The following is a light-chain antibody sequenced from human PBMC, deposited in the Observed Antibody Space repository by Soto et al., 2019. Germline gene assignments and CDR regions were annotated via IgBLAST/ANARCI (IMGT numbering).Light chain of an antibody. V-gene: IGLV2-14*01. J-gene: IGLJ1*01. Sequence: HSVLTQPASVSGSPGQSITISCTGTSSDIGDYPYVSWYQQHPAKVPKLIIYEVTNRPSGVTGRFSGSKSQNSASLTISGLQADDEADYYCSSYSATNTLVFGSGTKVTVL. CDR2: EVT. CDR1: SSDIGDYPY. CDR3: SSYSATNTLV.